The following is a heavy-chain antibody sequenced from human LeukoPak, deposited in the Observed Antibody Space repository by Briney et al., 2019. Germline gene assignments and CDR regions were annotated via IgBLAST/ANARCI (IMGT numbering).Heavy chain of an antibody. V-gene: IGHV3-23*01. D-gene: IGHD2-15*01. CDR2: ISSSGGST. J-gene: IGHJ6*02. Sequence: GGSLRLSCAASGFTFSTYGMTWVRQAPGKGLEWVSTISSSGGSTYYADSVKGRFTISRDNSKNTVNLQMNSLGAEDTAAYYCAKEMGSYYYGMDVWGQGTTVTVSS. CDR1: GFTFSTYG. CDR3: AKEMGSYYYGMDV.